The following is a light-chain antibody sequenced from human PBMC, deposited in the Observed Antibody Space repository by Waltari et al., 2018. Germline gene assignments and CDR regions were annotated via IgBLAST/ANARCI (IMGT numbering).Light chain of an antibody. CDR1: RLNFRNDY. CDR3: AAWDDSLSGWV. Sequence: QSVLTLPPSPSGTPRPRVIIFFSRRRLNFRNDYVFLYQPLPGTAPKLLIYRIYQRPSGVPDRFSGSKSGASASLAISGLRSEDEADYYCAAWDDSLSGWVFGGGTKLTVL. J-gene: IGLJ3*02. V-gene: IGLV1-47*01. CDR2: RIY.